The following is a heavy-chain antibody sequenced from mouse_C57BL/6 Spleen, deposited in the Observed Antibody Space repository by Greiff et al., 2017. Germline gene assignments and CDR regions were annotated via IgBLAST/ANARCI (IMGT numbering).Heavy chain of an antibody. CDR1: GFTFSSYA. J-gene: IGHJ4*01. Sequence: EVQLVESGEGLVKPGGSLKLSCAASGFTFSSYAMSWVRQTPEKRLEWVAYISSGGDYIYYADTVKGRFTISRDNARNTLYRQMSSLKSEDTAMYYCTREDGYYLYYYAMDYWGQGTSVTVSS. CDR2: ISSGGDYI. D-gene: IGHD2-3*01. CDR3: TREDGYYLYYYAMDY. V-gene: IGHV5-9-1*02.